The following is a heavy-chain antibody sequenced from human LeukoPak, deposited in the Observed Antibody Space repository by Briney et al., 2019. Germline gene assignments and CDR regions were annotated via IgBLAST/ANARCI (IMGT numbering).Heavy chain of an antibody. CDR1: GFTFRNFW. CDR3: ARSRSAGY. J-gene: IGHJ4*02. V-gene: IGHV3-7*01. CDR2: IKQDGSEK. Sequence: PGGSLRLSCAASGFTFRNFWMTWVRQAPGKGLEWVANIKQDGSEKHYVDSVKGRFTISRDNAKNSLYLQMDSLRAEDTAVYYCARSRSAGYWGQGTLVTVSS.